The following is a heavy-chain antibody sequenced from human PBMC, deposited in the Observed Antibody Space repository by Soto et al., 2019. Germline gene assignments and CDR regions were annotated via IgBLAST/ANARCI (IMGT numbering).Heavy chain of an antibody. J-gene: IGHJ4*02. CDR3: EKNRERDACYEEY. CDR1: GFSFSNYA. CDR2: ISGSDGRT. Sequence: GGSLRLSCVASGFSFSNYAMTWVRQAPGKGLEWVSVISGSDGRTYYADSVKGRFTISRDNSKNTLYLQMNSLRAEDTAVYYCEKNRERDACYEEYWGQGTLVTVSS. D-gene: IGHD2-15*01. V-gene: IGHV3-23*01.